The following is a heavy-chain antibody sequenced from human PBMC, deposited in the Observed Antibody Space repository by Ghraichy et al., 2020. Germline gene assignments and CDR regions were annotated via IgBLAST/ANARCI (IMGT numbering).Heavy chain of an antibody. J-gene: IGHJ4*02. CDR1: GFTFASYS. CDR2: ISGSGDNS. CDR3: TKGERSSGWLSHAY. Sequence: GGSLRLSCAASGFTFASYSMSWVRQAPGKGLEWVSDISGSGDNSHYADSVMGRFTVSRDNSKNTVYLQINSLTAEDTAIYYCTKGERSSGWLSHAYWGQGILVTVSS. V-gene: IGHV3-23*01. D-gene: IGHD6-19*01.